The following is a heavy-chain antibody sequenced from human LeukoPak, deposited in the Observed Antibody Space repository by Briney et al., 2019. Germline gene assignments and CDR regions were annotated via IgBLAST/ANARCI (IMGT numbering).Heavy chain of an antibody. D-gene: IGHD2-2*01. CDR2: ISSSSYI. Sequence: GGSLRLSCAASGFTFSSYSMNWVRQAPGKGLEWVSSISSSSYIYYADSVKGRFTISRDNAKNSLYLQMNSLRAEDTAVYYCARDIPDIVVVPAAIDYWGQGTPVTVSS. CDR1: GFTFSSYS. CDR3: ARDIPDIVVVPAAIDY. J-gene: IGHJ4*02. V-gene: IGHV3-21*01.